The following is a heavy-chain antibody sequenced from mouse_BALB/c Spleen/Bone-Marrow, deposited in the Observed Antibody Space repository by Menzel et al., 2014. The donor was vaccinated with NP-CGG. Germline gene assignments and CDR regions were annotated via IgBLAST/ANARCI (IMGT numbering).Heavy chain of an antibody. CDR1: GFNIKDTY. Sequence: VQLQQSGAELVKPGASVKLSCTASGFNIKDTYMHWVKQRPEQGLEWIGRIDPANGNTKYDPKFQGKATITADTSSNTAYLQLSSLTSEITAVYYCASWKYYAMGYWGQGPSVTVSS. CDR2: IDPANGNT. J-gene: IGHJ4*01. V-gene: IGHV14-3*02. CDR3: ASWKYYAMGY.